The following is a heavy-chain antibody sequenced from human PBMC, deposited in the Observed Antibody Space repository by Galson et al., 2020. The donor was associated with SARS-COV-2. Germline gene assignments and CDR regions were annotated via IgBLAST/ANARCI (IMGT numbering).Heavy chain of an antibody. CDR2: INPSGGTK. CDR3: ARDYYSDSSEAYYGIDV. Sequence: ASVKVSCKASGYTFTNYYMHWVRQAPGRGLEWMGIINPSGGTKAYAQKFQGRVTMTRDTSTSTVYMELSSLRSEDTAVYYCARDYYSDSSEAYYGIDVWGQGTTVTVSS. V-gene: IGHV1-46*03. CDR1: GYTFTNYY. J-gene: IGHJ6*02. D-gene: IGHD3-22*01.